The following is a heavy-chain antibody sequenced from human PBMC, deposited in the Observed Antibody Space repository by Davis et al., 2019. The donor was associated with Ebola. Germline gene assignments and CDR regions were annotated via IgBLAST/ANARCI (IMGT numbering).Heavy chain of an antibody. CDR1: GFAFTDYA. J-gene: IGHJ4*02. Sequence: PGGSLRLSCAASGFAFTDYAMTWVRQAPGKGLEWVSAISAGGSTYYADSVKGRFTISRDNSKSTVYLQINSLGAEDTAVYYCAKDLALQYSGDWHGVHWGQGTLVTVSS. CDR3: AKDLALQYSGDWHGVH. CDR2: ISAGGST. D-gene: IGHD6-19*01. V-gene: IGHV3-23*01.